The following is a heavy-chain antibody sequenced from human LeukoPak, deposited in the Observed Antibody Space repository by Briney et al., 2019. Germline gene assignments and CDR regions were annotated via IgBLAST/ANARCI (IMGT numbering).Heavy chain of an antibody. Sequence: ASVKVSCKASGYTFTSYGFNWVRQAPGQGLEWMGWIIAYNGNTNYAQKLQGRVTMTTDTSTSTAYMELRSLRSDDTAVYYCARAGYDLITLAPDPANDYWGQGTLVTVSS. CDR3: ARAGYDLITLAPDPANDY. J-gene: IGHJ4*02. CDR1: GYTFTSYG. CDR2: IIAYNGNT. D-gene: IGHD1-14*01. V-gene: IGHV1-18*01.